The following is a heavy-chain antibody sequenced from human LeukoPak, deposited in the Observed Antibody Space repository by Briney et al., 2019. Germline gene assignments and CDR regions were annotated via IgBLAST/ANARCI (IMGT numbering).Heavy chain of an antibody. J-gene: IGHJ5*02. Sequence: GGSLRLSCAASGSTFSGYWIHWVRQAPGEGLVWVSRINSDGSSTSYADSVKGRFTISRDNAKNTLYLQMNSLRAEDTAVYYCARVGVGAATWGQGTLVTVSS. CDR2: INSDGSST. V-gene: IGHV3-74*01. D-gene: IGHD1-26*01. CDR1: GSTFSGYW. CDR3: ARVGVGAAT.